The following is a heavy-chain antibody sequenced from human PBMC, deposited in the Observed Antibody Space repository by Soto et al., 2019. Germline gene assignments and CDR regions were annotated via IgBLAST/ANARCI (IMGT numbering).Heavy chain of an antibody. CDR2: IWYDGSNK. V-gene: IGHV3-30*02. Sequence: GGSLRLSCAASGFTFSSYGMHWVRQAPGKGLEWVAVIWYDGSNKYYADSVKGRFTISRDNSKNTLYLQMSSLRAEDTAVYYCVKDRPRHYDYVWGSYRPSAEYFQHWGQGTLVTVSS. CDR1: GFTFSSYG. D-gene: IGHD3-16*02. CDR3: VKDRPRHYDYVWGSYRPSAEYFQH. J-gene: IGHJ1*01.